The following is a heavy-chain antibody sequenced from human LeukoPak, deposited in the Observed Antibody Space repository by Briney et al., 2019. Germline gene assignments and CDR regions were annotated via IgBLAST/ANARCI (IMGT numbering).Heavy chain of an antibody. D-gene: IGHD4-17*01. J-gene: IGHJ4*02. V-gene: IGHV1-69*13. CDR2: IIPIFGTA. CDR1: GGTFSSYA. Sequence: GASVKVSCQASGGTFSSYAISWVRQAPGQGPEWMGGIIPIFGTANYAQKFQGRVTITADESTSTAYMELSSLRSEDTAVYYCARDYGDYFDYWGQGTLVTVSS. CDR3: ARDYGDYFDY.